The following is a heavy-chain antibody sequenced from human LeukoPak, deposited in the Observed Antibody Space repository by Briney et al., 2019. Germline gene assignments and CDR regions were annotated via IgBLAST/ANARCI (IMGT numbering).Heavy chain of an antibody. CDR3: ARSSWGYCSGGSCLLYYFDY. Sequence: GESLKISCKGSGYSFTSYWIGWVRQMPGKGLEWMGIIYPDDSDTRYSPSFQGQVTISADKSISTAYLQWSSLKASDTAMYYCARSSWGYCSGGSCLLYYFDYWGQGTLVTVSS. CDR1: GYSFTSYW. CDR2: IYPDDSDT. J-gene: IGHJ4*02. V-gene: IGHV5-51*01. D-gene: IGHD2-15*01.